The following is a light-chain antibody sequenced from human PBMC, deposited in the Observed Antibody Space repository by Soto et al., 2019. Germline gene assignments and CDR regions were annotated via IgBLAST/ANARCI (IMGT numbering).Light chain of an antibody. CDR2: GAS. CDR1: QAISSH. CDR3: QQLNSYPLT. V-gene: IGKV1-9*01. J-gene: IGKJ3*01. Sequence: DIQLTQSPSFLSASVGGRVTITCRASQAISSHLAWYQQKPGKAPNLLIYGASTLQSGVPSRFSGSGSGTQFTLTISSLQPEDFATYDCQQLNSYPLTFGPGTPVDIQ.